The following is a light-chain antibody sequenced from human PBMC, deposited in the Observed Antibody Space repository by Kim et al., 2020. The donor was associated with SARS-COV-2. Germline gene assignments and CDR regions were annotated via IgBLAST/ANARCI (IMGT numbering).Light chain of an antibody. Sequence: SVTIACTGSSSDVGGYNYVSGYQQYPGKAPKRMIYEVTKRPSGVPDRFSGSKSGNTASLTVSGLQAEDEADYYCSSYAGSNNFVVFGGGTQLTVL. CDR3: SSYAGSNNFVV. CDR1: SSDVGGYNY. V-gene: IGLV2-8*01. CDR2: EVT. J-gene: IGLJ2*01.